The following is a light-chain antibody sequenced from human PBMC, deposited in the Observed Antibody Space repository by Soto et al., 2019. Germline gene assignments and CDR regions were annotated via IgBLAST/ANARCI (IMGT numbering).Light chain of an antibody. Sequence: EILLTQSPAPLSLSPGEIATLPCRASHSVSSSYLGWYQQKPGQPPSLLIYDAFNRATGPPASFRGSGSATDFTPTISRLAPEYFAVYYCQQYGRSHTFGPGTKVDI. CDR1: HSVSSSY. CDR2: DAF. V-gene: IGKV3-20*01. CDR3: QQYGRSHT. J-gene: IGKJ3*01.